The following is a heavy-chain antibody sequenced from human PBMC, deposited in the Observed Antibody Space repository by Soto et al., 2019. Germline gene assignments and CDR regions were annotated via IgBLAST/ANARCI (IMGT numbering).Heavy chain of an antibody. J-gene: IGHJ4*02. V-gene: IGHV4-59*01. Sequence: PSETLSLTCTVSGGSISSYYWSWIRQPPGKGLEWIGYIYYSGSTNYNPSLKSRVTISVDTSKNQFSLKLSSVTAADTAVYYCARAYDILTGWVFDYWGQGTLVTVSS. CDR3: ARAYDILTGWVFDY. CDR2: IYYSGST. CDR1: GGSISSYY. D-gene: IGHD3-9*01.